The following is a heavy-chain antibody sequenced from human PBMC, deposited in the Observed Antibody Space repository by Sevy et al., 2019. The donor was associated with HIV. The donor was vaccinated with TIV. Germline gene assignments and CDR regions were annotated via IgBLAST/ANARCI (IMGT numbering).Heavy chain of an antibody. CDR1: GFTFSNYN. D-gene: IGHD6-19*01. J-gene: IGHJ4*02. CDR2: ISGLSNYI. Sequence: GGSLRLSCVASGFTFSNYNINWVRQAPGKGLEWVSYISGLSNYIYYADSLGGRFTISRDNAKNSVYLQMNSLRTEDTAVYYCARGATSGWDYFDPWGQGTMVTVSS. CDR3: ARGATSGWDYFDP. V-gene: IGHV3-21*06.